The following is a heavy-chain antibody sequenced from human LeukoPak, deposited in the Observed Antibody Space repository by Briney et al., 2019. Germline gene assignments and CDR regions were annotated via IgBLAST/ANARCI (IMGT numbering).Heavy chain of an antibody. J-gene: IGHJ3*02. CDR3: AGYYHGGAAFDI. CDR1: GFTFSSYE. V-gene: IGHV3-48*03. CDR2: ISSGGSTI. Sequence: GGSLRLSCAASGFTFSSYEMNWVRQAPGKGLEWVSYISSGGSTIYYADSVKGRFTISRDNAKNSLYLQMNSLRAEDTAVYYCAGYYHGGAAFDIWGQGTMVTVSS. D-gene: IGHD3-22*01.